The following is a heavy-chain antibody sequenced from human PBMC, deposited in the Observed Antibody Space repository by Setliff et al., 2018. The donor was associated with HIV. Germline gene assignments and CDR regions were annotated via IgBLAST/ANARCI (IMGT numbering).Heavy chain of an antibody. CDR1: GGSVSGHY. CDR3: SNWNTTIYEDA. CDR2: ITPSGAT. V-gene: IGHV4-34*01. D-gene: IGHD5-18*01. J-gene: IGHJ5*02. Sequence: PSETLSLTCAVYGGSVSGHYWGWFRQPPGKGLEWIGEITPSGATNYLPSLKSRVTMSRDTSKNQFSLKMTSVTAADTALYYCSNWNTTIYEDAWGQGTVVTVSS.